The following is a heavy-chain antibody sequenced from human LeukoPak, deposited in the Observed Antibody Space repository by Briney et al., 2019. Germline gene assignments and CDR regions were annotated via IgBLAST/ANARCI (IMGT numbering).Heavy chain of an antibody. CDR3: ARYSFGELLNYYYYYGMDV. D-gene: IGHD3-10*01. V-gene: IGHV1-18*01. J-gene: IGHJ6*02. CDR2: ISAYNGNT. Sequence: ASVKVSCKASGYTFTSYGISWVRQAPGQGLEWMGWISAYNGNTNYAQKLQGRVTVTTDTSTSTAYMELRSLRSDDTAVYYCARYSFGELLNYYYYYGMDVWGQGTTVTVSS. CDR1: GYTFTSYG.